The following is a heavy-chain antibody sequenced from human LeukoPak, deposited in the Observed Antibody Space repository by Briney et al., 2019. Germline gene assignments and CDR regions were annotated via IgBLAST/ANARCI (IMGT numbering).Heavy chain of an antibody. CDR3: ARDTYYYDSSGYYQGYYFDY. Sequence: GSLRLSCAASGFTFSNYAMTWVRQAPGKGLEWVAFIRYDGSNKYYADSVKGRFTISRDNSKNTLYLQMNSLRAEDTAVYYCARDTYYYDSSGYYQGYYFDYWGQGTLVTVSS. CDR2: IRYDGSNK. V-gene: IGHV3-30*02. J-gene: IGHJ4*02. CDR1: GFTFSNYA. D-gene: IGHD3-22*01.